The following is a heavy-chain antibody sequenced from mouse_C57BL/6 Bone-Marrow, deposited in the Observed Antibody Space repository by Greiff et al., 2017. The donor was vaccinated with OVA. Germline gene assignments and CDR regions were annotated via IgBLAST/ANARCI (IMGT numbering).Heavy chain of an antibody. V-gene: IGHV1-55*01. CDR2: IYPGSGRT. CDR1: GYTFTSYW. Sequence: QVQLKQPGAELVKPGASVKMSCKASGYTFTSYWITWVKQRPGQGLEWIGDIYPGSGRTNYNEKFKSKATLTVDKSSSTAYMQLSSLTSEDSAVYYCARSGITTVEGDFAMDYWGQGTSVTVSS. D-gene: IGHD1-1*01. CDR3: ARSGITTVEGDFAMDY. J-gene: IGHJ4*01.